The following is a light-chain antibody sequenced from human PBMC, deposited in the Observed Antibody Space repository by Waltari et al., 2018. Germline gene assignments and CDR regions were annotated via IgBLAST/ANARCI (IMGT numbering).Light chain of an antibody. J-gene: IGLJ2*01. CDR2: SNN. CDR1: SSNIGSNT. CDR3: AAWDDSLNGVV. Sequence: QSVLTQPPSASGTPGQRVTIPCSGSSSNIGSNTVNWYQQIPGTAPKTLIYSNNQRPSGVPDLFSGSTSCTSASLSISGLQSEDEADYYCAAWDDSLNGVVFGGGTKLTVL. V-gene: IGLV1-44*01.